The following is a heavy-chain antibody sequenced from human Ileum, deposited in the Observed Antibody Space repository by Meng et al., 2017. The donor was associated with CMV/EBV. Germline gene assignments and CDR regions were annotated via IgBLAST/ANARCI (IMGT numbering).Heavy chain of an antibody. D-gene: IGHD1-26*01. J-gene: IGHJ3*02. CDR1: GFTFNTYW. V-gene: IGHV3-74*01. CDR3: TRVASGRYGAFDI. Sequence: GGSLRLSCAASGFTFNTYWMHWVRQAPGKGLVWVSRISSDGRTINYADSVKGRFTISRDNAKNTLYLQMNSLRAEDTAVYYCTRVASGRYGAFDIWGQGIMVTVSS. CDR2: ISSDGRTI.